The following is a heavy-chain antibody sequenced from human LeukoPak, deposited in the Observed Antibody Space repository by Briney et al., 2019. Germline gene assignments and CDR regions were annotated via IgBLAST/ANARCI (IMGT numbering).Heavy chain of an antibody. CDR3: ASRRGYGDYSINWFDP. V-gene: IGHV1-2*02. J-gene: IGHJ5*02. CDR1: GYTFTGYY. CDR2: INPNSGGT. D-gene: IGHD4-17*01. Sequence: GASVKVTCKASGYTFTGYYMHWVRQAPGQGLEWMGWINPNSGGTNYAQKFQGRVTMTRDTSISTAYMELSRLRSDDTAVYYCASRRGYGDYSINWFDPWGQGTLVTVSS.